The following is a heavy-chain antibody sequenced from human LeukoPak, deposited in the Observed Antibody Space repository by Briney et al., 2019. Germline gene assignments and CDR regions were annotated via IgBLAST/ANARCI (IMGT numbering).Heavy chain of an antibody. CDR2: ISGSGGTT. CDR1: GITLSNYG. Sequence: GGSLRLSCAVSGITLSNYGMSWVRQAPGKGLEWVAGISGSGGTTNYADSVKGRFTITRDNSKNTLYLKMNSLRAEDTAVYYCAKSFRYCSSTSCQYYYGMDVWGQGTTVTVSS. CDR3: AKSFRYCSSTSCQYYYGMDV. J-gene: IGHJ6*02. D-gene: IGHD2-2*01. V-gene: IGHV3-23*01.